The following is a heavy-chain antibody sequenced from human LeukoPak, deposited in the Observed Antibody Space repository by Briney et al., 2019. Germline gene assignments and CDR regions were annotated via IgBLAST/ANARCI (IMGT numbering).Heavy chain of an antibody. CDR1: GGSISSSSYY. CDR2: IYYSGST. CDR3: ARSFGDRSGYFPQPLSFDP. J-gene: IGHJ5*02. Sequence: SETLSLTCTVSGGSISSSSYYWGWIRQPPGKGLEWIGSIYYSGSTYYNPSLKSRVTISVDTSKNQFSLKLSSVTAADTAVYYCARSFGDRSGYFPQPLSFDPWGQGTLVAVSS. V-gene: IGHV4-39*01. D-gene: IGHD3-22*01.